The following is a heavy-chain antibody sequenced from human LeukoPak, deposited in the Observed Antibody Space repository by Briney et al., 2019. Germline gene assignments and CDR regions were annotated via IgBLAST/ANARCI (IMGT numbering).Heavy chain of an antibody. Sequence: SETLSLTCTVSGGSISTYYWTWIRQPPGKGLEWIGYIYYTGSTNHNPSLKSRVTISVDPSKKQWSLELSSVTAADTAVYYCARGRSSGWYFDSWGQGTLVTVSS. J-gene: IGHJ4*02. CDR2: IYYTGST. D-gene: IGHD6-19*01. V-gene: IGHV4-59*08. CDR1: GGSISTYY. CDR3: ARGRSSGWYFDS.